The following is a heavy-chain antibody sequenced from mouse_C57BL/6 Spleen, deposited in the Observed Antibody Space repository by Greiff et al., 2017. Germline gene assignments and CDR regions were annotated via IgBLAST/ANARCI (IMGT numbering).Heavy chain of an antibody. CDR2: IDPSDSET. J-gene: IGHJ4*01. CDR3: ARRAGRDYAMDY. D-gene: IGHD3-1*01. CDR1: GYTFTSYW. V-gene: IGHV1-52*01. Sequence: QVQLQQPGAELVRPGSSVKLSCKASGYTFTSYWMHWVKQRPIQGLEWIGNIDPSDSETHYNQKFKDKATLTVDKSSSTAYMQLSSLTSEDSAVYYCARRAGRDYAMDYWGQGTSVTVSS.